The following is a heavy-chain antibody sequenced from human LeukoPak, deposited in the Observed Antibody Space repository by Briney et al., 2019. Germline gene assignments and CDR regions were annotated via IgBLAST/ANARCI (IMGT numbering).Heavy chain of an antibody. Sequence: GGSLRLSCAASGFTFSSYWMHWVRQTPGKGLVWVSRINSDGSSTRYADSVKGRFTISRDNARNTLYLQMNSLRAEDTAVYYCARGRGYYFDYWGQGTLVTVSS. V-gene: IGHV3-74*01. D-gene: IGHD3-10*01. CDR2: INSDGSST. CDR3: ARGRGYYFDY. J-gene: IGHJ4*02. CDR1: GFTFSSYW.